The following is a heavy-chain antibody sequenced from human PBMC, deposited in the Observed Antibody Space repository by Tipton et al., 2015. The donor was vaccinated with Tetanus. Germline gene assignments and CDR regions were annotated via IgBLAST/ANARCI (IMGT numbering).Heavy chain of an antibody. Sequence: TLSLTCTVSGGSISSYYWSWIRQPPGEGLEWIGYISHRGSTNYNPSLKSRVTMSVDTSKNQFSLRLSSVTAADTAVYYCARARRGCSGGGCYSSFDPWGQGSLVIVSS. CDR3: ARARRGCSGGGCYSSFDP. V-gene: IGHV4-59*01. J-gene: IGHJ5*02. CDR2: ISHRGST. D-gene: IGHD2-15*01. CDR1: GGSISSYY.